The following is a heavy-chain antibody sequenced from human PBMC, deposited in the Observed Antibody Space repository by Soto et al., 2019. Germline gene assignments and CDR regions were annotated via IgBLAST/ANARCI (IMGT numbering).Heavy chain of an antibody. J-gene: IGHJ6*02. D-gene: IGHD3-3*01. CDR3: ARERGTYVLRFLEWYYYGMDV. Sequence: GGSLRLSCAASGFTFSSYAMHWVRQAPGKGLEWVAVISYDGSNKYYADSVKGRFTIFRDNSKNTLYLQMNSLRAEDTAVYYCARERGTYVLRFLEWYYYGMDVWGQGTTVTVSS. V-gene: IGHV3-30-3*01. CDR2: ISYDGSNK. CDR1: GFTFSSYA.